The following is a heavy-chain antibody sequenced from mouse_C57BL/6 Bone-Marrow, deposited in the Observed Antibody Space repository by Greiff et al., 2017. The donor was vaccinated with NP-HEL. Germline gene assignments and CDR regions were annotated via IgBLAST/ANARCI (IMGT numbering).Heavy chain of an antibody. D-gene: IGHD4-1*01. CDR1: GYTFTSYW. CDR2: IDPSDSYT. V-gene: IGHV1-50*01. CDR3: ARECDWDVDAMDY. Sequence: QVQLQQPGAELVKPGASVKLSCKASGYTFTSYWMQWVKQRPGQGLEWIGEIDPSDSYTNYNQKFKGKATLTVDTSSSTAYMQLRSLTSEDSAVYYCARECDWDVDAMDYWGQGTSVTVSS. J-gene: IGHJ4*01.